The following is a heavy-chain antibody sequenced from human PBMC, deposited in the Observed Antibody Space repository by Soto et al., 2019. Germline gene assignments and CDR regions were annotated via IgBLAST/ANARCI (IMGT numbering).Heavy chain of an antibody. J-gene: IGHJ4*02. V-gene: IGHV3-30-3*01. D-gene: IGHD3-22*01. CDR2: ISYDGINK. CDR1: GFTFSSYA. CDR3: VRDGSPYYYDSSGYYSYYFDY. Sequence: GGSLRLSCAASGFTFSSYAMHWVRQAPGKGLEWVAFISYDGINKYYADSVKGRFTISRDNSKNTLYLQMNSLRAEDTAVYYCVRDGSPYYYDSSGYYSYYFDYWGQGTLVTVS.